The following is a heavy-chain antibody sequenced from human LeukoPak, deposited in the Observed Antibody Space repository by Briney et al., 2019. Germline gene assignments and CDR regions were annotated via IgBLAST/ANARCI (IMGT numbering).Heavy chain of an antibody. J-gene: IGHJ4*02. CDR1: GYSFTSYW. CDR2: IYPGDSDT. CDR3: ARCPHYDILTGFGSHFDY. D-gene: IGHD3-9*01. V-gene: IGHV5-51*01. Sequence: GESLKISCKGSGYSFTSYWIGWVRQMPGKGLEWMGIIYPGDSDTRYSPSFQGQVTISADKSISTAYLQWSSLKASDTAMYYCARCPHYDILTGFGSHFDYWGQGTLVTVSS.